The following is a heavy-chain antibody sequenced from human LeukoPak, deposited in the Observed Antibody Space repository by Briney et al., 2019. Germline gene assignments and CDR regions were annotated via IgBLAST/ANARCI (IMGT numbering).Heavy chain of an antibody. CDR2: IRTDGTNT. Sequence: GGSLRLSCAASGFTFTRHWMHWVRQAPGKGLEWVSRIRTDGTNTIYADFVEGRFTISRDNARNTLYLQMSSLRAGDTAVYYCGGSEDGYIDYWGQGTLVTVSS. D-gene: IGHD5-24*01. V-gene: IGHV3-74*01. CDR1: GFTFTRHW. J-gene: IGHJ4*02. CDR3: GGSEDGYIDY.